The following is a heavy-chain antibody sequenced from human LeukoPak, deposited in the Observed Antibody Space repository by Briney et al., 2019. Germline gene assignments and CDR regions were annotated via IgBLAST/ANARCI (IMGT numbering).Heavy chain of an antibody. CDR1: GFTFISYS. Sequence: GGSLRLSCAVSGFTFISYSMNWVRQAPGKGLEWVSYISSDSSNIYYADSVNGRFTISRDNAKNSLYLQMNSLRAEDTAVYYCAKDIRSGSYWVFDSWGQGTLVTVSS. CDR2: ISSDSSNI. V-gene: IGHV3-48*01. CDR3: AKDIRSGSYWVFDS. D-gene: IGHD1-26*01. J-gene: IGHJ4*02.